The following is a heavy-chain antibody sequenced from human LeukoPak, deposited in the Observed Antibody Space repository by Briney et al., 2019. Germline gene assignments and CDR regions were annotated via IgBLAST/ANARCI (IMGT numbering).Heavy chain of an antibody. CDR3: ASSYSGYHY. J-gene: IGHJ4*02. CDR1: GGTFRRND. Sequence: SVKVSCKAFGGTFRRNDLTWVRQAPGQGLEWMGGFIPNMNIAHYAQKFKARVTITADESTTTAYMELRSLRSEDTAVYYCASSYSGYHYWGQGTLVTVSS. CDR2: FIPNMNIA. V-gene: IGHV1-69*10. D-gene: IGHD5-12*01.